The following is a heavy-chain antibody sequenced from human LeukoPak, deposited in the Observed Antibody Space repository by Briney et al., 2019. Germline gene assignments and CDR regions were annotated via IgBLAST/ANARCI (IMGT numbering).Heavy chain of an antibody. CDR1: GFTFRSYW. Sequence: GGPLRLSCGASGFTFRSYWMSWVRQAPEKGLKWVANIKQDGSEKYYVDSVKGLFTISRDNPENSLYLQMNSLRAEDTAVYFCPRGGDYDYVWGSYRFDYWGQGTLVTVSS. V-gene: IGHV3-7*03. D-gene: IGHD3-16*02. CDR3: PRGGDYDYVWGSYRFDY. J-gene: IGHJ4*02. CDR2: IKQDGSEK.